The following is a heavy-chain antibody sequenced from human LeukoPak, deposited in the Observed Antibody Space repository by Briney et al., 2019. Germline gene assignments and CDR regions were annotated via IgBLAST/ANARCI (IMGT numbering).Heavy chain of an antibody. CDR2: IDPSDSYT. CDR3: ARTPPLLWFGELLFHTNWFDP. CDR1: GYNFTSYW. J-gene: IGHJ5*02. D-gene: IGHD3-10*01. V-gene: IGHV5-10-1*01. Sequence: GEALEISCKGSGYNFTSYWISWGRQVPGKGLEGMGRIDPSDSYTNYSPSFQGHVTISADKSISTTYLQWSSLKASDTAMYYCARTPPLLWFGELLFHTNWFDPWGQGTLVTVS.